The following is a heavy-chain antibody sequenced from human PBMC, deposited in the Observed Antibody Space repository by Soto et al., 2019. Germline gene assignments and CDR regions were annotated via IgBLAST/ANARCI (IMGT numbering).Heavy chain of an antibody. D-gene: IGHD3-3*01. CDR2: LSGNSGTT. J-gene: IGHJ4*02. CDR1: GFTFSTYS. Sequence: GGSLRLSCAASGFTFSTYSMTWVRQAPGKGLEWVSALSGNSGTTCSADSVKGRFTISRDNSRNTLYLQMSSLRAEDTALYYCAKDSKFTIFSPKDYWGQGTLVTVSS. CDR3: AKDSKFTIFSPKDY. V-gene: IGHV3-23*01.